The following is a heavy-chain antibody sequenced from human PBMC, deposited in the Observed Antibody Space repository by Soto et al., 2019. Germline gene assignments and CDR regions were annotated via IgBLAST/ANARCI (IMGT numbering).Heavy chain of an antibody. CDR3: ARVSRFGGVIVVGAFDI. D-gene: IGHD3-16*02. V-gene: IGHV3-21*01. CDR1: GFTFSSYS. J-gene: IGHJ3*02. Sequence: GGSLRLSCAASGFTFSSYSMNWVRQAPGKGLEWVSSISSSSSYIYYADSVKGRFTISRDNAKNSLYLQMNSLRAEDTAVYYCARVSRFGGVIVVGAFDIWGQGTMVTVSS. CDR2: ISSSSSYI.